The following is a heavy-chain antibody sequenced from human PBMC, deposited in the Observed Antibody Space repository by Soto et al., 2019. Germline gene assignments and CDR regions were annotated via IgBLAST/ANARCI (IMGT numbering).Heavy chain of an antibody. CDR1: GGSMSSNTYS. CDR2: IYYSGIT. D-gene: IGHD2-21*02. V-gene: IGHV4-39*01. CDR3: ARHSTIIVVVTAIPSYFDY. J-gene: IGHJ4*02. Sequence: PSETLSLTCTVSGGSMSSNTYSWGWIRQPPGKGLEWIGSIYYSGITYYNPSLRSRVSISIDTSKKQLSLKLKSVTAADTAVYYCARHSTIIVVVTAIPSYFDYWGQGPLGTSPQ.